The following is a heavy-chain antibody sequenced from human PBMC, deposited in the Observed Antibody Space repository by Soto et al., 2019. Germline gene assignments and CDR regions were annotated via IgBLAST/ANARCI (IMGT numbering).Heavy chain of an antibody. CDR2: ISYDGSNK. V-gene: IGHV3-30*18. J-gene: IGHJ5*02. CDR3: AKEPRGSGIVNFDP. CDR1: GFTFSSYG. D-gene: IGHD3-10*01. Sequence: GGSLRLSCAASGFTFSSYGMHWVRQAPGKGLEWVAVISYDGSNKYYADSVKGRFTISRDNSKNTLYLQMNSLRAEDTAVYYCAKEPRGSGIVNFDPWGQGTLVTVSS.